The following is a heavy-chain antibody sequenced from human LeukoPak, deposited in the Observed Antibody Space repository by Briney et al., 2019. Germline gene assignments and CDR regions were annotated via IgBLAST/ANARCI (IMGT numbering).Heavy chain of an antibody. J-gene: IGHJ5*02. Sequence: ASVKVSCKASGHTFTSYGISWVRQAPGQGLEWMGWISAYNGNTNYAQKLQGRVTMTTDTSTSTAYMELRSLRSDDTAVYYCARDNPPPVGQPINWFDPWGQGTLVTVSS. D-gene: IGHD1-14*01. CDR3: ARDNPPPVGQPINWFDP. V-gene: IGHV1-18*01. CDR2: ISAYNGNT. CDR1: GHTFTSYG.